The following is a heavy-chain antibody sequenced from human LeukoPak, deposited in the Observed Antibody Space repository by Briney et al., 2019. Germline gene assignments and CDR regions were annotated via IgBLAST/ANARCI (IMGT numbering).Heavy chain of an antibody. J-gene: IGHJ5*02. CDR3: ARDGSRAYNWFDP. D-gene: IGHD2-15*01. CDR1: GYTFTGYY. Sequence: ASVKVSCKASGYTFTGYYMHWVRQAPGQGLEWMEWINPNSGGTNYAQKFQGRVTMTRDTSISTAYMELSRLRSDDTAVYYCARDGSRAYNWFDPWGQGTLVTVSS. V-gene: IGHV1-2*02. CDR2: INPNSGGT.